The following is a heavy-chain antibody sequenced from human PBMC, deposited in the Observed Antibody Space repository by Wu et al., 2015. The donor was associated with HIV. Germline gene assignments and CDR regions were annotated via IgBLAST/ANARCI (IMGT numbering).Heavy chain of an antibody. J-gene: IGHJ4*02. CDR2: IIPLFESA. V-gene: IGHV1-69*05. Sequence: VQLVQSGAEVKKPGSSVKLFCKVSGGTLSSFSINWVRQAPGQGLEWTGGIIPLFESATYAPRFQGRATITSDESTSTVYMEVTGLTYEDTAVYYCARGFSSTWYDHFDLWGQGTLVTVSS. CDR1: GGTLSSFS. CDR3: ARGFSSTWYDHFDL. D-gene: IGHD6-13*01.